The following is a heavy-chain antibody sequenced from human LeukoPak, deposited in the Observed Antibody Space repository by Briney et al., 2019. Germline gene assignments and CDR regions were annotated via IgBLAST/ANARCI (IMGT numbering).Heavy chain of an antibody. CDR2: VSGGGTT. Sequence: PGGSLRLSCAASGLTFSTYGMSWVRQAPGKGLEWISAVSGGGTTSYADSVRGRFAISRDNSKNTLYLQMNSLRAEDTAVYYCAQEDSEGGPNWFDPWGQGALVTVSS. V-gene: IGHV3-23*01. CDR3: AQEDSEGGPNWFDP. J-gene: IGHJ5*02. D-gene: IGHD1-14*01. CDR1: GLTFSTYG.